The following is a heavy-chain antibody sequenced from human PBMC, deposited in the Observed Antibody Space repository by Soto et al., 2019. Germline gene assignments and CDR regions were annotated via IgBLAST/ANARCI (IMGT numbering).Heavy chain of an antibody. CDR3: ARGRYGSGSYYYYGMDV. CDR1: GGSFSGYY. J-gene: IGHJ6*02. V-gene: IGHV4-34*01. CDR2: INHSGST. D-gene: IGHD3-10*01. Sequence: SETLSLTCAVYGGSFSGYYWSWIRQPPGKGLEWIGEINHSGSTNYNPSLKSRVTISVDTSKNQFSLKLSSVTAADTAVYYCARGRYGSGSYYYYGMDVWGQGTTVTVS.